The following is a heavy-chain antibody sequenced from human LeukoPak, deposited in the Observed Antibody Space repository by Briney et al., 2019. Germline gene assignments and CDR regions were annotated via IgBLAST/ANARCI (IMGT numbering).Heavy chain of an antibody. CDR3: ASSEGYYDSSGYVYYDAFDI. J-gene: IGHJ3*02. CDR2: MKQDGSEK. V-gene: IGHV3-7*01. D-gene: IGHD3-22*01. Sequence: GGCLRLSCAASGFTFSSYWMSWVRQAPGKGLEWVANMKQDGSEKYYVDSVKGRFTISRDNAKNSLYLQMNSLRAEDTAVYYCASSEGYYDSSGYVYYDAFDIWGQGTVVTVSS. CDR1: GFTFSSYW.